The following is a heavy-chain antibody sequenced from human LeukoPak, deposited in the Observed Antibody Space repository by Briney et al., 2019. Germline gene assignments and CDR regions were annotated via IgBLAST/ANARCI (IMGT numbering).Heavy chain of an antibody. J-gene: IGHJ6*03. CDR3: ARDGRAAATIMDV. Sequence: GGSLRLSCAASGFTFSSYSMNWVRQAPGKGLEWVSYISGSSSYIYYADSVKGRFTISRDNAKNSLYLQMNSLRAEDTAVYYCARDGRAAATIMDVWGKGTTVTVSS. CDR2: ISGSSSYI. D-gene: IGHD2-15*01. CDR1: GFTFSSYS. V-gene: IGHV3-21*05.